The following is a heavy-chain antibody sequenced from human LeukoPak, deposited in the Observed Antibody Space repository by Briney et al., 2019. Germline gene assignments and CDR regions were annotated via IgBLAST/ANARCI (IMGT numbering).Heavy chain of an antibody. CDR1: GFTFSSYW. CDR3: TRVGYIDEGIDY. CDR2: INQDGIEK. J-gene: IGHJ4*02. Sequence: PGGSLRLSCAASGFTFSSYWMTWVRQAPGKGLEWVANINQDGIEKYYVDSVKGRFTISRDNAKNSLYLQMNSLRAEDTAIYYCTRVGYIDEGIDYWGQGTLVTVSS. V-gene: IGHV3-7*04. D-gene: IGHD5-24*01.